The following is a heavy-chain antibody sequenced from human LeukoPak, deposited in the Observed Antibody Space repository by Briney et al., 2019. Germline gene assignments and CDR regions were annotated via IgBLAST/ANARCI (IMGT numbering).Heavy chain of an antibody. Sequence: LSLTCTVSGGSISSYYWSWVRQAPGKGLEWVSGFSWNSGYIGYADSVKGRFTISRDNAKNSLYLQMNSLRAEDTAVYYCARVIAARFDPWGQGTLVTVSS. CDR1: GGSISSYY. CDR2: FSWNSGYI. V-gene: IGHV3-9*01. J-gene: IGHJ5*02. D-gene: IGHD2-15*01. CDR3: ARVIAARFDP.